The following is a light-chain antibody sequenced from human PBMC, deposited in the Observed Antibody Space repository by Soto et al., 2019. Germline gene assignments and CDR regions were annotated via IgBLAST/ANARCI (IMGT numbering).Light chain of an antibody. CDR2: EVT. CDR3: SAYTVSRTYV. V-gene: IGLV2-14*01. CDR1: SSDVGAYNY. Sequence: QSVLTQPASVSGSPGQSITISCTGTSSDVGAYNYVSWYQHHPGKVPKLLIYEVTNRPSGVSDRFSGSKSGNTASLTISGLQAEDEADYYCSAYTVSRTYVFGTGTKLTVL. J-gene: IGLJ1*01.